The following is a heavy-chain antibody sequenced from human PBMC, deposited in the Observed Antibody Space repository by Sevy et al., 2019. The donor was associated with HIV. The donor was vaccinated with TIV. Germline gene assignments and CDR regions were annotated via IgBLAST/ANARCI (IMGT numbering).Heavy chain of an antibody. D-gene: IGHD2-15*01. CDR1: EFTVSSNY. Sequence: GGSLRLSCAASEFTVSSNYMSWVRQAPGKGLEWVSVIYSGGSTYYADSVKGRLTISRDNSQNTVYLQLNSLRAADTAVSYCAREDIVLGESNYYAMDVWGHGTPVTVSS. CDR2: IYSGGST. CDR3: AREDIVLGESNYYAMDV. J-gene: IGHJ6*02. V-gene: IGHV3-53*01.